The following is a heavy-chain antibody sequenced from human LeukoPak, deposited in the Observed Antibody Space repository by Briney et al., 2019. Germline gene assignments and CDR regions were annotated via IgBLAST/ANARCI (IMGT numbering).Heavy chain of an antibody. CDR1: GYSFNDKY. D-gene: IGHD6-25*01. CDR2: INPNSGGT. Sequence: ASVKVSCKASGYSFNDKYLHWVRQAPGQGLEWMGSINPNSGGTNYAQKFQGRVTMTTDTSMSTAYMELSRLTSDDTAVYYCASAGGRSWFDPWGQGTLVTVSS. J-gene: IGHJ5*02. V-gene: IGHV1-2*02. CDR3: ASAGGRSWFDP.